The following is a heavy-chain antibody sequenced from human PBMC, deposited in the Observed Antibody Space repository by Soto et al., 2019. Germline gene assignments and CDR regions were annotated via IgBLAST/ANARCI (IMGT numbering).Heavy chain of an antibody. CDR2: IYPGDSDT. J-gene: IGHJ6*02. CDR1: GYSFTSYW. CDR3: ARLHYDILTGYGGVDYYYGMDV. V-gene: IGHV5-51*01. Sequence: GESLKISCKGSGYSFTSYWIGWVRQMPGKGLEWMGIIYPGDSDTRYSPSFQGQVAISADKSISTAYLQWSSLKASDTAMYYCARLHYDILTGYGGVDYYYGMDVWGQGTTVTV. D-gene: IGHD3-9*01.